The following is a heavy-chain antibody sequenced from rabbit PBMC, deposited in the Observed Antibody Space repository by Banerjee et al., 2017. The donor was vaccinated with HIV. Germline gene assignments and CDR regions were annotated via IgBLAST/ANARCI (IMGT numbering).Heavy chain of an antibody. CDR3: ARGMLVLYAGMDL. Sequence: QQQLEESGGGLVQPGGSLTLTCKASEFDLSSNVMCWVRQAPGKGLEWIGCIHTSSGSTWYASWAKGRFTISKSTSLNTVDLKMTSLTAADTATYFCARGMLVLYAGMDLRGQGTLVTVS. J-gene: IGHJ6*01. CDR1: EFDLSSNV. V-gene: IGHV1S43*01. D-gene: IGHD4-2*01. CDR2: IHTSSGST.